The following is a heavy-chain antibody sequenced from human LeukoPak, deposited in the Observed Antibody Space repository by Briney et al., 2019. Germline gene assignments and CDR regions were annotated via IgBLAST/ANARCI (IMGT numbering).Heavy chain of an antibody. D-gene: IGHD5-18*01. CDR1: GGTFSSYA. CDR2: SIPIFGTA. J-gene: IGHJ4*02. Sequence: GASVKVSCKASGGTFSSYAISWVRQAPGQGLEWMGGSIPIFGTANYAQKFQGRVTITTDESTSTAYMELSNLRSEDTAVYYCARTRDTGLDYWGQGTLVTVSS. CDR3: ARTRDTGLDY. V-gene: IGHV1-69*05.